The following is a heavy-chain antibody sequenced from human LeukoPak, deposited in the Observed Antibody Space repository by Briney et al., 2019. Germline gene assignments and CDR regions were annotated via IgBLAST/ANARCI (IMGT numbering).Heavy chain of an antibody. CDR1: EFTFSNYW. CDR2: IRGGGTPT. Sequence: PGGSLRLSCAASEFTFSNYWMHWVRQAPGKGLVWVSRIRGGGTPTHYAESVRGRFTISRDNAKNALYLQMNSLRADDTALYHCARDWGAAAGTHFDLWGQGTLVTVSS. D-gene: IGHD6-13*01. CDR3: ARDWGAAAGTHFDL. V-gene: IGHV3-74*01. J-gene: IGHJ4*02.